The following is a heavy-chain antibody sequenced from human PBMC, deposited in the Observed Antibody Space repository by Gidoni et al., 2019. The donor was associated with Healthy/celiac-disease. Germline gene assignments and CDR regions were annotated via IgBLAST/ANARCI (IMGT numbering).Heavy chain of an antibody. CDR1: SFPFSSDS. CDR2: ISSSSSTI. J-gene: IGHJ6*03. D-gene: IGHD1-7*01. CDR3: ATHWNYGNYYYYMDV. V-gene: IGHV3-48*01. Sequence: EVQLVESGGGLVQPAGSLTLACAASSFPFSSDSMNWVRQAPGKGLEGVSYISSSSSTIYYADSVKGRFTISRDNAKNSLYLQMNSLRAEDTAVYYCATHWNYGNYYYYMDVWGKGTTVTVSS.